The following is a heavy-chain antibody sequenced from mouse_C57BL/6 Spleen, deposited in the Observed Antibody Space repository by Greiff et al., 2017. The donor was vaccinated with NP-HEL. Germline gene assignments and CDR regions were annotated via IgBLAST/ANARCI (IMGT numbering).Heavy chain of an antibody. CDR3: ARLYYYGSSWYFDV. D-gene: IGHD1-1*01. J-gene: IGHJ1*03. Sequence: DVMLVESGGGLVQPGGSLKLSCAASGFTFSDYGMAWVRQAPRKGPEWVAFISNLAYSIYYADTVTGRFTISRENAKNTLYLEMSSLRSEDTAMYYCARLYYYGSSWYFDVWGTGTTVTVSS. CDR2: ISNLAYSI. CDR1: GFTFSDYG. V-gene: IGHV5-15*01.